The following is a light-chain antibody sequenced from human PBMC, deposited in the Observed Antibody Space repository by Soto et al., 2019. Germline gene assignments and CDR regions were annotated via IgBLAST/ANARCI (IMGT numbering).Light chain of an antibody. CDR2: NSS. V-gene: IGKV3-20*01. CDR1: QTVSNNY. J-gene: IGKJ1*01. CDR3: QQYRDLPQT. Sequence: EIVLTQSPGTLSLSPGERATLSCRASQTVSNNYLAWYQQKPGQAPRLLIYNSSTMPTGIPDRFSGSGSGTDFTLTISRLEPEDFAVYFCQQYRDLPQTFGQGTRVEIK.